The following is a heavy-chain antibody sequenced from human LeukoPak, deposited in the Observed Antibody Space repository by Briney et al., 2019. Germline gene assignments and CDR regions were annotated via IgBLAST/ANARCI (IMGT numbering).Heavy chain of an antibody. D-gene: IGHD6-13*01. J-gene: IGHJ3*02. CDR3: ARTLTAADAFDI. CDR2: IYSGGST. V-gene: IGHV3-53*01. Sequence: GGSLRLSCAASGFTVSSNYMSWVRQAPGKGLEWVSVIYSGGSTYYADSVKGRFTISRDNSKNTLYLQVNSLRAEDTAVYYCARTLTAADAFDIWGQGTMVTVSS. CDR1: GFTVSSNY.